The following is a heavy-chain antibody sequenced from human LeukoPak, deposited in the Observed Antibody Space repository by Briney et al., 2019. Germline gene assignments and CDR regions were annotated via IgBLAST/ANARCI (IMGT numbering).Heavy chain of an antibody. D-gene: IGHD3-10*01. CDR2: ISGSGDNT. CDR3: AKDGRYYFGSGSYPFYS. Sequence: PGGSLRLSCAASGFSFSSFWMSWVRQAPGKGLEWVSAISGSGDNTYYADSVRGRFTISRDNSKDTLYLQMNNLRAVGTAMYYCAKDGRYYFGSGSYPFYSWGQGTLVTVSS. J-gene: IGHJ5*01. CDR1: GFSFSSFW. V-gene: IGHV3-23*01.